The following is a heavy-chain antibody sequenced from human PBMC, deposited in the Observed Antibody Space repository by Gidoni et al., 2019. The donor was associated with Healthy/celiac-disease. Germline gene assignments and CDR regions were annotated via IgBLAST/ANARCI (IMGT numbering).Heavy chain of an antibody. D-gene: IGHD1-26*01. J-gene: IGHJ3*02. CDR1: GFTFSNAW. V-gene: IGHV3-15*01. CDR3: TTGPVGADAFDI. CDR2: IKSKTAGGTT. Sequence: EVQLVESGGGLVKPGGSLRLSCAASGFTFSNAWMSWVRQAPGKGLEWVGRIKSKTAGGTTDYAAPVKGRFTISRDDSKNTLYLQMNSLKTEDTAVYYCTTGPVGADAFDIWGQGTMVTVSS.